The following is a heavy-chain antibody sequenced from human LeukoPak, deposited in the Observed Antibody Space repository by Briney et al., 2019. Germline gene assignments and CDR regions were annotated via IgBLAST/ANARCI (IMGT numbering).Heavy chain of an antibody. J-gene: IGHJ4*02. CDR1: GFTFSSYW. V-gene: IGHV3-7*01. CDR2: IKQDGSEK. Sequence: PGGSLRLSCAASGFTFSSYWMSWVRQAPGKGLEWVANIKQDGSEKSYVDSVKGRFTISRDNAKNSLYLQMNSLRAEDTAVYYCARGQLWFAYYFDYWGQGTLVTVSS. D-gene: IGHD5-18*01. CDR3: ARGQLWFAYYFDY.